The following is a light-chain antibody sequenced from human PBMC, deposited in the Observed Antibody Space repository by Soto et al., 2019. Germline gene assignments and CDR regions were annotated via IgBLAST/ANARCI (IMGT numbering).Light chain of an antibody. J-gene: IGLJ1*01. V-gene: IGLV1-40*01. CDR2: GNS. Sequence: QSVLTQPPSVSGAPGQRVTISCSGSSSNIGAGYDVNWYRQLPGTAPKLLIYGNSDRPSGVSNRFSGSKSGNTASLTISGLQAEDEAEYYCSSYTNINTRACVFGTGTKLTVL. CDR1: SSNIGAGYD. CDR3: SSYTNINTRACV.